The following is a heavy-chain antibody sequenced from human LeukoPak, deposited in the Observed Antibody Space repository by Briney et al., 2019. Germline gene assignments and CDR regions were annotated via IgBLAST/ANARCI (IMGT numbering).Heavy chain of an antibody. CDR2: IGSGADL. CDR3: AKDWTPHNRVYDCLDA. CDR1: GFAFGVHA. Sequence: PGGSLRLSCVGSGFAFGVHAMSWVRQAPGKGPEWVATIGSGADLFYAESVKGRFTISRDDPRNTVWLQMNSLRAEDTVLYYCAKDWTPHNRVYDCLDAWGQGTQVTVSS. D-gene: IGHD3-16*01. V-gene: IGHV3-23*01. J-gene: IGHJ5*02.